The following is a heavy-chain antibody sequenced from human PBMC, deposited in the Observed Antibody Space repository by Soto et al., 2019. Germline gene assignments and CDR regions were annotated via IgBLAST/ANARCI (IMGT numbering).Heavy chain of an antibody. D-gene: IGHD2-15*01. J-gene: IGHJ3*02. CDR2: INPSGGAT. CDR3: ARSHCSGGSCYLGAFDI. CDR1: GYTFINFF. V-gene: IGHV1-46*01. Sequence: ASVKVSCRASGYTFINFFIHWVRQAPGQGLEWVGIINPSGGATTYPQKFQGRVTMTRDTSTSTVYMDVSSLRFDDTAVYYCARSHCSGGSCYLGAFDIWGQGTMVTVSS.